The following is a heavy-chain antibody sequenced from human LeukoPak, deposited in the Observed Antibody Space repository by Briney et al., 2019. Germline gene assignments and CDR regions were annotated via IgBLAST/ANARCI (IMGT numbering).Heavy chain of an antibody. D-gene: IGHD6-13*01. Sequence: ASVNVSCKASRYTFTSYYMHWVRQAPGQGLEGMGIINPSGGSTSYAQKFQGRVTMTRDTSTSTVYMELSSLRSEDTAVYYCARDSSSWYSPDYWGQGTLVTVSS. CDR2: INPSGGST. CDR3: ARDSSSWYSPDY. J-gene: IGHJ4*02. V-gene: IGHV1-46*01. CDR1: RYTFTSYY.